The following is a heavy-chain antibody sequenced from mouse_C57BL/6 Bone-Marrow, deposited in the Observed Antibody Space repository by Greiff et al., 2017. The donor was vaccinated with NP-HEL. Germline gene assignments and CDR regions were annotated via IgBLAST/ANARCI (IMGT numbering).Heavy chain of an antibody. J-gene: IGHJ4*01. CDR2: IRNKANGYTT. Sequence: EVKLEESGGGLVQPGGSLSLSCAASGFTFTAYYMSWVRQPPGKALEWLGFIRNKANGYTTEYSASVKGWFTISRDNSQSILYLQMNALRAEDSATYYCARYREAMDYWGQGTSVTVSS. CDR3: ARYREAMDY. V-gene: IGHV7-3*01. CDR1: GFTFTAYY.